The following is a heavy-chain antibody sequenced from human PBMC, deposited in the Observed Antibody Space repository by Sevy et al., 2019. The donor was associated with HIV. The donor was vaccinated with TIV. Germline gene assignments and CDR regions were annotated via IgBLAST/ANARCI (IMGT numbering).Heavy chain of an antibody. V-gene: IGHV4-59*01. J-gene: IGHJ2*01. Sequence: SETLSLTCTVSGGSISSYYWNWIRQSPEKGLEWIGYIYYTGSTNYNPSLKIRFTISVDTSKNQFSLKLSSVTAADTAVYFCAGAGMSVDGTYWYLDLWGRGTLVTVSS. CDR3: AGAGMSVDGTYWYLDL. CDR2: IYYTGST. D-gene: IGHD6-19*01. CDR1: GGSISSYY.